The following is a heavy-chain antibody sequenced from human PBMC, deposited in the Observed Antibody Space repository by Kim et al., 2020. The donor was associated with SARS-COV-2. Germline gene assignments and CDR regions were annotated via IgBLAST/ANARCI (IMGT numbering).Heavy chain of an antibody. CDR2: INTNTGNP. J-gene: IGHJ4*02. Sequence: ASVKDSCKAFGYPFRSFAMNWVRQTPEQGLQWMGWINTNTGNPWYAPDFTGRFVFSLDSSVNTAYLQINSLKTEDTAVYYCARANPYCGGDCMSLWGQGTLVTVSS. CDR1: GYPFRSFA. D-gene: IGHD2-21*01. CDR3: ARANPYCGGDCMSL. V-gene: IGHV7-4-1*02.